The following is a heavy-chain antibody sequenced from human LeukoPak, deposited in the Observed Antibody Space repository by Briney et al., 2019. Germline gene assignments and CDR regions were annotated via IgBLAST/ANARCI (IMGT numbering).Heavy chain of an antibody. CDR1: GFTFSQYS. Sequence: PGGSLRLSCAASGFTFSQYSINWVRQAPGKGLEWVSAISGGGGTTYYADSVKGRFTVSRDNSKNTLYLQMNSLRADDTAAYYCAKADPGTGAFDYWGQGTLVTVSS. V-gene: IGHV3-23*01. CDR2: ISGGGGTT. D-gene: IGHD1-1*01. CDR3: AKADPGTGAFDY. J-gene: IGHJ4*02.